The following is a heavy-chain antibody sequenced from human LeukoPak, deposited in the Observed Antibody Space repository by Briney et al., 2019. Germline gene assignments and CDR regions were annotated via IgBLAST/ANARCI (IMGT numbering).Heavy chain of an antibody. CDR3: AKDLSFAYYDSSGPLFQH. CDR1: GFTFSSYG. J-gene: IGHJ1*01. Sequence: GGSLRLSCAASGFTFSSYGMHWARQAPGKGLEWVAVIWYDGSNKYYADSVKGRFTISRDNSKNTLYLQMNSLRAEDTAVYYCAKDLSFAYYDSSGPLFQHWGQGTLVTVSS. V-gene: IGHV3-33*06. CDR2: IWYDGSNK. D-gene: IGHD3-22*01.